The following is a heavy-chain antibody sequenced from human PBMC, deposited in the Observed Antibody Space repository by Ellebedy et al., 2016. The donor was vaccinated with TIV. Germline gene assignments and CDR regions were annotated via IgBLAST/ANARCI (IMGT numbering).Heavy chain of an antibody. D-gene: IGHD6-13*01. CDR2: ISGYNGNT. V-gene: IGHV1-18*01. Sequence: ASVKVSCXASGYTFTSYGISWVRQAPGQGLEWMGWISGYNGNTNYAQKLQGRVTMTTDTSTSTAYMELRSLRSDDTAVHYCARGDRDASSWYADYWGQGTLVTVSS. CDR3: ARGDRDASSWYADY. J-gene: IGHJ4*02. CDR1: GYTFTSYG.